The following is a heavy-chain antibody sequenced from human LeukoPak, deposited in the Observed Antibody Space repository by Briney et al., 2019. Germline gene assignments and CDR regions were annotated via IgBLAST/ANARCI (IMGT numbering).Heavy chain of an antibody. Sequence: PGGSLRLSCAASGFTFSSYAMSWVRQAPGKGLEWVSAISGSGGSTYYADSVKGRFTISRDNSKNTLYLQMNSLRAEDTAVYYCAKDSRHPLWFGGSLGAFDIWGQGTMVTVSS. V-gene: IGHV3-23*01. CDR2: ISGSGGST. CDR3: AKDSRHPLWFGGSLGAFDI. CDR1: GFTFSSYA. J-gene: IGHJ3*02. D-gene: IGHD3-10*01.